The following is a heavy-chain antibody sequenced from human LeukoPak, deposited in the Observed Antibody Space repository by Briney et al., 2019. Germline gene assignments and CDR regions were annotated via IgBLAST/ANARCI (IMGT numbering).Heavy chain of an antibody. Sequence: SETLSLTCAVYGGSFSGYYWSWIRQPPGKGLEWTGEINHSGSTNYNPSLKSRVTISVDTSKNQFSLKLSSVTAADTAVYYCARGHSSGWYGLFDIWGQGTMVTVSS. D-gene: IGHD6-19*01. V-gene: IGHV4-34*01. CDR2: INHSGST. CDR1: GGSFSGYY. CDR3: ARGHSSGWYGLFDI. J-gene: IGHJ3*02.